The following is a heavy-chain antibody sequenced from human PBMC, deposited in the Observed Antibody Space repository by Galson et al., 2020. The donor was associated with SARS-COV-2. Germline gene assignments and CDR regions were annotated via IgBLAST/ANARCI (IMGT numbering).Heavy chain of an antibody. D-gene: IGHD3-10*02. CDR2: INTNTGNP. CDR3: ARGAGALFGELLDY. CDR1: GHIFNNYA. Sequence: ASVKVSCKASGHIFNNYALNWVRQAPGQGLEWMAWINTNTGNPTYAQGFTGRFAFSLDTSISTAYLQISSLKAEDTAIYYCARGAGALFGELLDYWGQGTLVTVSS. J-gene: IGHJ4*02. V-gene: IGHV7-4-1*02.